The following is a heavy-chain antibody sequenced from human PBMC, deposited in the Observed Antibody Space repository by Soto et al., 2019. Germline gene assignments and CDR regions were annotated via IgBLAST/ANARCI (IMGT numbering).Heavy chain of an antibody. J-gene: IGHJ6*02. Sequence: GGSLRLSCAASGFTFSSYGMHWVRQAPGKGLEWVAVISYDGSNKYYADSVKGRFTISRDNSKNTLYLQMNSLRAEDTAVYYCAKDLRYSRQYYYYYGMDVWGQGTTVIVSS. D-gene: IGHD2-15*01. CDR3: AKDLRYSRQYYYYYGMDV. CDR1: GFTFSSYG. CDR2: ISYDGSNK. V-gene: IGHV3-30*18.